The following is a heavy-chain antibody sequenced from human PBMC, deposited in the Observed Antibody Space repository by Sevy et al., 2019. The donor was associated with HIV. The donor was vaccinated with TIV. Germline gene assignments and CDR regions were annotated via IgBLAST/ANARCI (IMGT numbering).Heavy chain of an antibody. CDR1: GFTFSSYN. Sequence: GGSLRFSCAASGFTFSSYNMNWVRQAPGKGLEWVSSISSSSSSIYYADSVRGRFTISRDNAKNSLYLQMNSLRAEDTALYYCARVVAYCTGGTCFPGYYYGMDVWGQGTTVTVSS. CDR3: ARVVAYCTGGTCFPGYYYGMDV. CDR2: ISSSSSSI. J-gene: IGHJ6*02. D-gene: IGHD2-15*01. V-gene: IGHV3-21*01.